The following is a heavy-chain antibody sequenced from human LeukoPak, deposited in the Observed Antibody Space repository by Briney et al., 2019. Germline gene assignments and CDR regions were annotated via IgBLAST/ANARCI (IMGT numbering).Heavy chain of an antibody. CDR3: ARMEDYGDSTSDY. CDR2: ISSSSSYI. D-gene: IGHD4-17*01. V-gene: IGHV3-21*01. Sequence: PGGSLRLSCAASGFTFSSYSMNWVRQAPGKGLEWVSSISSSSSYIYYADSVKGRFTISRDNAKNSLYLQMNSLRAEDTAVYYCARMEDYGDSTSDYWGQGTLVTVSS. J-gene: IGHJ4*02. CDR1: GFTFSSYS.